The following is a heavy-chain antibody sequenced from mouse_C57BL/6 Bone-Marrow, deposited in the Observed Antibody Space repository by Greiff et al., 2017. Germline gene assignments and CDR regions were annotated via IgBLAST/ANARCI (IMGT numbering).Heavy chain of an antibody. Sequence: VQLQQPGAELVKPGASVKLSCKASGYTFTSYWMHWVKQRPGQGLEWIGMIHPNSGSTNYNEKFKSKATLTVDKSSSTAYMQLSSLRSEDSAVYYCARKGAYYSNYYYAMDYWGQGTSVTVSS. CDR1: GYTFTSYW. D-gene: IGHD2-5*01. CDR3: ARKGAYYSNYYYAMDY. J-gene: IGHJ4*01. CDR2: IHPNSGST. V-gene: IGHV1-64*01.